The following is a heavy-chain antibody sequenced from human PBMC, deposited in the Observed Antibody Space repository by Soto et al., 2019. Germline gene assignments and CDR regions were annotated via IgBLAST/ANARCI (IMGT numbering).Heavy chain of an antibody. CDR1: GFTFSSDW. CDR2: ISSDGSST. D-gene: IGHD2-15*01. CDR3: AREYSLAVVLPGY. V-gene: IGHV3-74*01. J-gene: IGHJ4*02. Sequence: QPGGSLRLSCAASGFTFSSDWMHWVRQAPGKGLVWVSRISSDGSSTVYADSVKGRFTISRDNAKNTLYLYMNSLRVEDTALYYCAREYSLAVVLPGYWGQGT.